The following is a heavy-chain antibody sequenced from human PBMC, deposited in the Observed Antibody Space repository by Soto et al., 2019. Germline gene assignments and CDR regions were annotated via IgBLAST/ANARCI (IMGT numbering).Heavy chain of an antibody. Sequence: PGGSLRLSCAASGFTFSGYWMHWVRQAPGKGLVWVSRINSGGSSTSYADSVKGRFTISRDNAKNTLYLQMNSLRAEDKAVYYCASMDPRLYDSSGYLLNWGQGT. CDR1: GFTFSGYW. CDR3: ASMDPRLYDSSGYLLN. V-gene: IGHV3-74*01. D-gene: IGHD3-22*01. J-gene: IGHJ4*02. CDR2: INSGGSST.